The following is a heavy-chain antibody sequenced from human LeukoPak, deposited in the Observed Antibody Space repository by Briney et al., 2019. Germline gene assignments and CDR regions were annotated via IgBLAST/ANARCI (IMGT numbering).Heavy chain of an antibody. CDR1: GFSFSSYW. Sequence: GGSLRLSCAASGFSFSSYWMNWVRQALGKGLEWVANIKQDGSEKYYVDSVKGRFTISRDNAKNSLYLQMNSLRAEDTAVYYCASGGYSFFYWGQGTLVTVSS. J-gene: IGHJ4*02. V-gene: IGHV3-7*03. D-gene: IGHD5-18*01. CDR2: IKQDGSEK. CDR3: ASGGYSFFY.